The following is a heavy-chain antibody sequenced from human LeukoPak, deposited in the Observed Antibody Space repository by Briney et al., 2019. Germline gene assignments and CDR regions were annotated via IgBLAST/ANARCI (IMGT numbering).Heavy chain of an antibody. V-gene: IGHV3-23*01. CDR1: GFTFSSYA. CDR2: ISGSGGTT. J-gene: IGHJ4*02. CDR3: AKNEGFSGTYPFDN. Sequence: TGGSLRLSCAASGFTFSSYAMSWVRQAPGKGLEWVSGISGSGGTTYFAASVKGRFSVSRDNSKNTQYMQMNSLRAEDTAVYYCAKNEGFSGTYPFDNWGQGTLVTVSS. D-gene: IGHD1-26*01.